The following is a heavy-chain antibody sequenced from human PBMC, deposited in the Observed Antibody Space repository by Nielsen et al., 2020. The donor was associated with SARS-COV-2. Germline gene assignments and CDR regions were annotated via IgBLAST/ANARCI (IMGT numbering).Heavy chain of an antibody. D-gene: IGHD1-26*01. J-gene: IGHJ4*02. CDR3: AGHRGEWEPLGY. CDR1: GGSISSYY. CDR2: IYYSGST. Sequence: SETLSLTCTVSGGSISSYYWSWIRQPPGKGLEWIGYIYYSGSTNYNPSLKSRVTISVDTSKNQFSLKLSSVTAADTAVYYCAGHRGEWEPLGYWGQGTLVTVSS. V-gene: IGHV4-59*08.